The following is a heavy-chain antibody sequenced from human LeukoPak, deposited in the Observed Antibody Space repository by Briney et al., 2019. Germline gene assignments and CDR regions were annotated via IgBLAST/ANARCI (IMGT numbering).Heavy chain of an antibody. D-gene: IGHD4-17*01. V-gene: IGHV3-49*04. CDR1: GLTFGDYA. CDR2: IRSKAYGGTT. Sequence: GGSLRLSCTASGLTFGDYAMSWVRQAPGKGLEWVGFIRSKAYGGTTEYAASVKGRFTISRDDSKSIAYLQMNSLKTEDTAVYYCTRHDYGDYGIFNYWGQGTLVTVSS. CDR3: TRHDYGDYGIFNY. J-gene: IGHJ4*02.